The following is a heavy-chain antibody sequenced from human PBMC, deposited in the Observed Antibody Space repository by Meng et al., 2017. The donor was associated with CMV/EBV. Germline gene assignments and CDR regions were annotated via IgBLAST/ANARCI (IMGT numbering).Heavy chain of an antibody. Sequence: GESLKISCAASGFTFSSYAMHWVRQAPGKGLEWLAIIAYDGSNKYYADSVKGRFTISRDNFRNTLFLQMGSLRSEDTAVYYCAKDLGLAGPYYFDRWGQGSLVTVSS. V-gene: IGHV3-30*04. D-gene: IGHD6-19*01. CDR2: IAYDGSNK. CDR1: GFTFSSYA. J-gene: IGHJ4*02. CDR3: AKDLGLAGPYYFDR.